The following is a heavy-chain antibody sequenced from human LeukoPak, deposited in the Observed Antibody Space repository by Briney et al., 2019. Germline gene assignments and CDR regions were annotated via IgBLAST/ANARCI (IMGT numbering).Heavy chain of an antibody. CDR1: GYTFTSYD. CDR2: MNPNSGNT. Sequence: ASVKVSCKASGYTFTSYDINWVRQATGQGLEWMGWMNPNSGNTGYAQKFQGRVTMTRDTSISTAYMELSRLRSDDTAVYYCARDRNYGMDVWGQGTTVTVSS. CDR3: ARDRNYGMDV. J-gene: IGHJ6*02. V-gene: IGHV1-8*01.